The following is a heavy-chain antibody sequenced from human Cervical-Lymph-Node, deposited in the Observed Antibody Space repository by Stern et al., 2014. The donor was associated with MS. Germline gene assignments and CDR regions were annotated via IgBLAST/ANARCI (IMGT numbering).Heavy chain of an antibody. CDR1: GFLLSCCA. CDR2: ISYDGTNK. J-gene: IGHJ3*02. V-gene: IGHV3-30-3*01. Sequence: VQLVESGGGVVQPGRSLRLSCAASGFLLSCCAMHWVRQAPGKGLEWVAGISYDGTNKHFADSVKGRFTISRDKSKDTGSLQMNRLRAEDTAVYYCARDGDDYGDFDIWGQGTMVTVSS. D-gene: IGHD4-17*01. CDR3: ARDGDDYGDFDI.